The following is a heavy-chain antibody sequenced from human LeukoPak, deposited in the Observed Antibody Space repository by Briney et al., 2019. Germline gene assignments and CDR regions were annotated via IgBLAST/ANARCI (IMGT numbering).Heavy chain of an antibody. CDR3: ARGGSSGYFPFDY. D-gene: IGHD3-22*01. CDR2: IIPIFGTA. J-gene: IGHJ4*02. V-gene: IGHV1-69*05. CDR1: GGTFSSYA. Sequence: SVKVSCKASGGTFSSYAISWVRQAPGQGLEWMGRIIPIFGTANYAQKFQGRVTITTDESTSTAYMELSSLRSEDTAVYYCARGGSSGYFPFDYWGQGTLVTVSS.